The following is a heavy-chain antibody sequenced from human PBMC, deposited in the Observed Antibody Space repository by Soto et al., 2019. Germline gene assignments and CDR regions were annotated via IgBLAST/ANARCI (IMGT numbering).Heavy chain of an antibody. J-gene: IGHJ3*02. D-gene: IGHD6-19*01. V-gene: IGHV3-49*04. CDR1: GFTFGDYA. Sequence: GGSLRLSCTASGFTFGDYAMSWVRQAPGKGLEWVGFIRSKAYGGTTEYAASVKGRFTISRDDSKSIAYLQMNSLKTEDTAVYYCTRDSAEGSSGWYNSFDIWDQGTMVTVSS. CDR3: TRDSAEGSSGWYNSFDI. CDR2: IRSKAYGGTT.